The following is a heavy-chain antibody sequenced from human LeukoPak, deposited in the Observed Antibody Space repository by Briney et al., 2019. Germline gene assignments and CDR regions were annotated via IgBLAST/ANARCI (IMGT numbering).Heavy chain of an antibody. CDR1: GFTFSSYW. D-gene: IGHD3-10*01. CDR3: AFGSGREGYMDV. V-gene: IGHV3-74*03. J-gene: IGHJ6*03. Sequence: GGSLRLSCAASGFTFSSYWMHWVRRAPGKGLVWVSRINTDGSSTTYADSVKGRFTISRDNAKSTLYLQMNSLRAEDTAVYYCAFGSGREGYMDVWGKGTTVTVSS. CDR2: INTDGSST.